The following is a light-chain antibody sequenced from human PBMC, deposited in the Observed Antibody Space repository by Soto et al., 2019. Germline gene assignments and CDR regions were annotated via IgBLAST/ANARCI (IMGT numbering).Light chain of an antibody. CDR2: GAS. Sequence: EIVMTQSPATLSVSPGERATLSCRASQSVYNNLAWYQQKPGQAPRLLIYGASSRATGIPARFSGSGSGTDFTLTISSLEPEDFAVYYCQQRFKWPPDFGQGTRLEIK. CDR1: QSVYNN. J-gene: IGKJ5*01. CDR3: QQRFKWPPD. V-gene: IGKV3-11*01.